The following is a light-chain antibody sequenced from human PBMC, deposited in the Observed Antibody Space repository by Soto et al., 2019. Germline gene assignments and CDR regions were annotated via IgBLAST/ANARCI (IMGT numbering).Light chain of an antibody. Sequence: VLTQSPATLSLSPGERATLSCRASQSVTTYLAWYQQKPGQAPRLLIYDAWKRATGVPARYSGSRSGTDFTLTISSLQSEDFAVYYCQQYNKWPSTFGQGTKVDIK. CDR3: QQYNKWPST. CDR2: DAW. CDR1: QSVTTY. J-gene: IGKJ1*01. V-gene: IGKV3-11*01.